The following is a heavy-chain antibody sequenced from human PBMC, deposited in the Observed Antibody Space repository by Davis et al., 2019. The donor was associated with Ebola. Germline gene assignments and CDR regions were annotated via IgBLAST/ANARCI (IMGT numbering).Heavy chain of an antibody. Sequence: GESLKISCVASGFTFTDYGIHWVRQAPGKGLEGVSIIWYDGSNKDYADSVKGRFTISRDDSKNTVYLQMNSLRAEDTAVYYCARDAGTNGNAYHDAFDIWGQGTGHRLF. V-gene: IGHV3-33*01. CDR1: GFTFTDYG. J-gene: IGHJ3*02. D-gene: IGHD2-8*01. CDR3: ARDAGTNGNAYHDAFDI. CDR2: IWYDGSNK.